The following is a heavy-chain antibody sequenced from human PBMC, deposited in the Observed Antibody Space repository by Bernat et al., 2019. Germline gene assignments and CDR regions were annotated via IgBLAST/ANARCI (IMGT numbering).Heavy chain of an antibody. CDR1: GFTFSSYW. CDR2: IKQDGSEK. J-gene: IGHJ6*02. CDR3: ARGPVTHLYYYYGMDV. D-gene: IGHD4-11*01. V-gene: IGHV3-7*03. Sequence: EVQLVESGGGLVQPGGSLRLSCAASGFTFSSYWMSWVRQAPGKGLEWVANIKQDGSEKYDVDSVKGRFTIPRDNAKNSLYLQMNSLRAEDTAVYYCARGPVTHLYYYYGMDVWGQGTTVTVSS.